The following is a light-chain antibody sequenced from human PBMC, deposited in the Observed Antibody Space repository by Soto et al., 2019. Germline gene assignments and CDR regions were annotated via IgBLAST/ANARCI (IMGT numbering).Light chain of an antibody. V-gene: IGLV2-23*02. J-gene: IGLJ1*01. CDR1: SSDVGSYNL. CDR3: CSYPGSSGV. Sequence: QSVLTQPASVSGSPGQSITISCTGTSSDVGSYNLVSWYQQHPGKAPKLMIYEVSKRPSGVSNRFSGSKSGNTASLTISGLQAEDEADYYCCSYPGSSGVFGTGTKVTVL. CDR2: EVS.